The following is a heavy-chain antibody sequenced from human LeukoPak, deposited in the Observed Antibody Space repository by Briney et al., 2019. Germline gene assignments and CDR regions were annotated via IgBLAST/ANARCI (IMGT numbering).Heavy chain of an antibody. V-gene: IGHV3-33*01. CDR2: IWYDGSNK. CDR3: AREEVSSSWVYYFDY. J-gene: IGHJ4*02. D-gene: IGHD6-13*01. CDR1: GFTFSSYG. Sequence: PGGSLRLSCAASGFTFSSYGMHWVRQAPGKGLEWVAVIWYDGSNKYYADPVKGRFTISRDNSKNTPYLQMNSLRAEDTAVYYCAREEVSSSWVYYFDYWGQGTLVTVSS.